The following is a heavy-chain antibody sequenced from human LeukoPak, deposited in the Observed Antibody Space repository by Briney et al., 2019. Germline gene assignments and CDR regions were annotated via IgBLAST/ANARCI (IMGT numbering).Heavy chain of an antibody. V-gene: IGHV3-30*03. J-gene: IGHJ4*02. CDR2: ISYDGSNK. D-gene: IGHD3-10*01. CDR1: GFTFSSYG. CDR3: AREVSPGVIGY. Sequence: GGALRLSCAASGFTFSSYGMHWVRQAPGKGLEWVAVISYDGSNKYYADSVKGRFTISRDNSKNTLYLQMNSLRAEDTAVYYCAREVSPGVIGYWGQGTLVTVSS.